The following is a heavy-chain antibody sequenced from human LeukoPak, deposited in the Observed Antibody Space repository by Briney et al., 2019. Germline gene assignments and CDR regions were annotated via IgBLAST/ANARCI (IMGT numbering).Heavy chain of an antibody. D-gene: IGHD3-22*01. J-gene: IGHJ4*02. V-gene: IGHV4-31*03. CDR2: IYYSGST. CDR1: GGSISSGGYY. CDR3: AKSGYYDSSGFWYYFDY. Sequence: PSETLSLTCTVSGGSISSGGYYWSWIRQHPGKGLEWIGYIYYSGSTYYNPSLKSRVTISVDTSKNQFSLKLSSVTAADTAVYYCAKSGYYDSSGFWYYFDYWGQGTLVTVSS.